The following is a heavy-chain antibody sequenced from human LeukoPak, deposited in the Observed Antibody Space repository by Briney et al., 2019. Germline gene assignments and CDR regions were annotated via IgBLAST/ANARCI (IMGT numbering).Heavy chain of an antibody. D-gene: IGHD1-14*01. V-gene: IGHV4-34*01. CDR2: INHSGST. J-gene: IGHJ3*02. CDR3: ARGLNNRKSGRRFDVFEI. CDR1: GGSFSGFY. Sequence: KPSETLSLTCAVYGGSFSGFYWSWIRQPPGKGLEWIGEINHSGSTNYNPSLKSRVTISADTSKNQFSLRLRSVTAADTAVYYCARGLNNRKSGRRFDVFEIWGQGTMVTVSS.